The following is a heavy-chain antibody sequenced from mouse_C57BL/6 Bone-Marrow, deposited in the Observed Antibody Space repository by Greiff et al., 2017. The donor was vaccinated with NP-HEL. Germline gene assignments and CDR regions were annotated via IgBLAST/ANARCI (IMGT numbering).Heavy chain of an antibody. CDR1: GYTFTDYN. CDR2: INPNNGGT. J-gene: IGHJ2*01. V-gene: IGHV1-18*01. Sequence: VQLQQSGPELVKPGASVKISCKASGYTFTDYNMDWVKQSHGKSLEWIGDINPNNGGTIYNQKFKGKATLTVDKSSSTAYMELRSLTSEDTAVYYCARRGPGFGYWGQGTTLTVSS. CDR3: ARRGPGFGY. D-gene: IGHD3-3*01.